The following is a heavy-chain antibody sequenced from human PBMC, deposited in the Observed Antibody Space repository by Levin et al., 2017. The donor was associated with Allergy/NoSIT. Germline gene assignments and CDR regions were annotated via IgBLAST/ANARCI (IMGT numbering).Heavy chain of an antibody. Sequence: GGSLRLSCAASGFTFSSYAMHWVRQAPGKGLEWVAVISYDGSNKYYADSVKGRFTISRDNSKNTLYLQMNSLRAEDTAVYYCARDSSSSDAFDIWGQGTMVTVSS. CDR3: ARDSSSSDAFDI. V-gene: IGHV3-30*04. J-gene: IGHJ3*02. D-gene: IGHD6-13*01. CDR1: GFTFSSYA. CDR2: ISYDGSNK.